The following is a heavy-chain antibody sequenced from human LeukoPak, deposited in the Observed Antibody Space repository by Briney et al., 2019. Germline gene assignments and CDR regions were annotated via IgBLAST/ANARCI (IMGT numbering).Heavy chain of an antibody. CDR1: GFTFSSYS. Sequence: GGSLRLSCAASGFTFSSYSMNWVRQAPGKGLEWVSSISSSSSYIYYADSVKGRFTISRANAKNSLYLQMNSLRAEDTAVYYCARGPSGHHNTGGQGTLVTVSS. D-gene: IGHD5-12*01. V-gene: IGHV3-21*01. CDR2: ISSSSSYI. CDR3: ARGPSGHHNT. J-gene: IGHJ4*02.